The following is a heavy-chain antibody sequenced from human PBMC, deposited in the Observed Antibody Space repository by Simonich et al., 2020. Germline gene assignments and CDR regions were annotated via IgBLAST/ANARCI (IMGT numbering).Heavy chain of an antibody. CDR1: GFTFSSYA. V-gene: IGHV3-23*01. Sequence: EVQLLESGGGLVQPGGSLRLSCAASGFTFSSYAMSWVRQAPGKGMGWGSDIRGSGGSTYYADSVKGRFTISRDNSKNTLYLQMNSLRAEDTAVYYCATYYFDYWGQGTLVTVSS. CDR2: IRGSGGST. CDR3: ATYYFDY. J-gene: IGHJ4*02.